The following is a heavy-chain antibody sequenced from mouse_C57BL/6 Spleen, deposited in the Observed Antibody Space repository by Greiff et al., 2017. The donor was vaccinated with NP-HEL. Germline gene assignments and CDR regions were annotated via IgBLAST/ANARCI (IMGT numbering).Heavy chain of an antibody. CDR1: GYTFTSYW. D-gene: IGHD2-3*01. CDR2: IDPSDSYT. V-gene: IGHV1-59*01. Sequence: VQLQQSGAELVRPGTSVKLSCKASGYTFTSYWMHWVKQRPGQGLEWIGVIDPSDSYTNYNQKFKGKATLTVDTSSSTAYMQLSSLTSEDSAVYYCARSGYDNLYYAMDYWGQGTSVTVAS. J-gene: IGHJ4*01. CDR3: ARSGYDNLYYAMDY.